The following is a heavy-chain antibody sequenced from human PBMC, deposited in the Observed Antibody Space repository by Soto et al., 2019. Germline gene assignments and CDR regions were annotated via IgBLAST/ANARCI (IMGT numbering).Heavy chain of an antibody. J-gene: IGHJ4*02. D-gene: IGHD6-13*01. CDR1: GGSISSSSYY. CDR2: IYYSGST. Sequence: QLQLQESGPGLVKPSETLSLTCTVSGGSISSSSYYWGWIRQPPGKGLAWIGSIYYSGSTYYNPSLTSRGPLSCDKPRTQFPLKLSSVTASDPAAYYCARHQSAVVGIAAAEVDYWGQGTLVTVSS. CDR3: ARHQSAVVGIAAAEVDY. V-gene: IGHV4-39*01.